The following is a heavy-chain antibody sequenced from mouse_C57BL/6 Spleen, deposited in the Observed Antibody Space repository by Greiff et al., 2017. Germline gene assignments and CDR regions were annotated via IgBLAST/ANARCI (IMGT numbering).Heavy chain of an antibody. CDR3: AREGGASDAMDY. D-gene: IGHD6-1*01. V-gene: IGHV2-6*03. CDR2: IWSDGST. Sequence: QVQLKQSGPGLVAPSQSLSITCTVSGFSLTSYGVHWVRQPPGKGLEWLVVIWSDGSTTYNSALKSRLSLSKDNSKSQVFLKMNSLQTDDTAMYYCAREGGASDAMDYWGQGTSVTVSS. J-gene: IGHJ4*01. CDR1: GFSLTSYG.